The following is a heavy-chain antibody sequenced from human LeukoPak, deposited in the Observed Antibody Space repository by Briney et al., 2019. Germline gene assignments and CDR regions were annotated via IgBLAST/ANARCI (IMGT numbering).Heavy chain of an antibody. J-gene: IGHJ4*02. CDR2: IYPGDSDT. CDR1: GYSFTSYW. CDR3: ARLGVTIFGVADSPDY. Sequence: GESLKISCKGSGYSFTSYWIGWVRQLPGKGLEWMGIIYPGDSDTRYSPSFQGQVTISADKSISTAYLQWSSLEASDTAMYYCARLGVTIFGVADSPDYWGQGTLVTVSS. D-gene: IGHD3-3*01. V-gene: IGHV5-51*01.